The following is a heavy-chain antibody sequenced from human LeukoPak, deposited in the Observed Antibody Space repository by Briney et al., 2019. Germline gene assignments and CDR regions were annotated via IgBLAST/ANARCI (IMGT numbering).Heavy chain of an antibody. Sequence: SETLSLTCAVYGGSFSGYYWSWIRQPPGKGLEWIGEINHSGSTNYNPSLKSRVTISVDTSKNQFSLKLSSVTAADTAVYYCARDGHTAMVLFWGQGTLVTVSS. CDR1: GGSFSGYY. CDR3: ARDGHTAMVLF. J-gene: IGHJ4*02. CDR2: INHSGST. D-gene: IGHD5-18*01. V-gene: IGHV4-34*01.